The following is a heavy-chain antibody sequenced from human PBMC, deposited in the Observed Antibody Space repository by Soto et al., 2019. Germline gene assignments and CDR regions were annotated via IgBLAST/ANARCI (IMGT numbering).Heavy chain of an antibody. J-gene: IGHJ3*01. CDR2: ISDSGDRT. V-gene: IGHV3-23*01. CDR3: AKDRGIIVKAGDAFDV. Sequence: EVQLMESGGGLVQPGGSRRLSCSSAGFTLIMSPVNWVGTAPGKGLEWVSYISDSGDRTYYADSVKGRFTISRDRSKNTVSLQMDSLRAEDTAVYYCAKDRGIIVKAGDAFDVWGQGTKVTVSS. D-gene: IGHD3-16*02. CDR1: GFTLIMSP.